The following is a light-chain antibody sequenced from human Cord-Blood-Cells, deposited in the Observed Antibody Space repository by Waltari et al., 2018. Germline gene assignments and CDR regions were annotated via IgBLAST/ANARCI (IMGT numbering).Light chain of an antibody. CDR1: QSVCSY. J-gene: IGKJ4*01. Sequence: EIVLTQSPATLSLSPGERATLSCRASQSVCSYLAWYQQKPGQAPRLLIYDASNRATGIPARFSGSGSGTDFTLTISSLEPEDFAVYYCQQRSNWRITFGGGTKVEIK. CDR2: DAS. CDR3: QQRSNWRIT. V-gene: IGKV3-11*01.